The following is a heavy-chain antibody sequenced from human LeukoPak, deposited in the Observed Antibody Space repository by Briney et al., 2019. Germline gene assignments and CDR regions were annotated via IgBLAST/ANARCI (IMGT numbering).Heavy chain of an antibody. D-gene: IGHD3-22*01. J-gene: IGHJ4*02. V-gene: IGHV3-21*01. CDR2: ISSSSSYI. CDR1: GFTFSSYS. Sequence: GGSLRLSCAASGFTFSSYSMNWVRQAPGKGLEWVSSISSSSSYIYYADSVKGRFTISRDNAKNSLYLQMNSLRAEDTAVYYCARDRSHYYDSSGYYPLGYWGQGTLVTVSS. CDR3: ARDRSHYYDSSGYYPLGY.